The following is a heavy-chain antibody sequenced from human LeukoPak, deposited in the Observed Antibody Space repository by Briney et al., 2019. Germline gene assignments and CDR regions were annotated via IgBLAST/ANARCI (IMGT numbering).Heavy chain of an antibody. D-gene: IGHD6-19*01. J-gene: IGHJ6*02. CDR1: GFTFSSYG. CDR3: AKKAVASERYPYYYYGMDV. Sequence: HPGGSLRLSCAASGFTFSSYGMHWVRQAPGKGLEWVAVISYDGSNKYYADSVKGRFTISRDNSKNTLYLQMNSLRAEDTAVFYCAKKAVASERYPYYYYGMDVWGQGTTVTVSS. V-gene: IGHV3-30*18. CDR2: ISYDGSNK.